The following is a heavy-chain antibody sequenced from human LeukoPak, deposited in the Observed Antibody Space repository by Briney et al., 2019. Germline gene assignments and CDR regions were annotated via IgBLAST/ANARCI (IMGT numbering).Heavy chain of an antibody. Sequence: GASVKVSCKTSGYTFTVYYIQWVRQAPGQGLEWMGYINPDSGGTNYAQEFQGRVTMTRDTSISTAYMELSRLRSDDTAVYYCARDLRGLGYCSGGSCPLENSLNSDYWGQGTLVTVSS. CDR1: GYTFTVYY. CDR3: ARDLRGLGYCSGGSCPLENSLNSDY. D-gene: IGHD2-15*01. J-gene: IGHJ4*02. CDR2: INPDSGGT. V-gene: IGHV1-2*02.